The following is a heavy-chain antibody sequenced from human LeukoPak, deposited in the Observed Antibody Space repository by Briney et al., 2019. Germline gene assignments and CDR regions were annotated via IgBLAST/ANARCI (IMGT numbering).Heavy chain of an antibody. J-gene: IGHJ4*02. D-gene: IGHD3-9*01. Sequence: PGRSLRLSCAASGFTFSSYGMHWVRQAPGKGLEWVAVIWYDGSNKYYADSVKGLFTISRDNSKNTLYLQMNSLRAEDTAVYYCAKADLVRYFDWLFNWGQGTLVTVSS. V-gene: IGHV3-33*06. CDR1: GFTFSSYG. CDR3: AKADLVRYFDWLFN. CDR2: IWYDGSNK.